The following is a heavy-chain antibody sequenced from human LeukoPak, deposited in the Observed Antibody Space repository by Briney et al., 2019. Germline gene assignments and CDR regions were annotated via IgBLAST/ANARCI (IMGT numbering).Heavy chain of an antibody. D-gene: IGHD4-17*01. J-gene: IGHJ5*01. CDR2: INPNSGGT. CDR1: GYTFTDYY. CDR3: ARLNGHYRRLDS. Sequence: ASMKVSCKASGYTFTDYYMHWVRQAPGQGLEWMGWINPNSGGTRSTQNFQGRVTMTRDTSISTAYLELSRLGYDDTAVYYCARLNGHYRRLDSWGQGTLVTVSS. V-gene: IGHV1-2*02.